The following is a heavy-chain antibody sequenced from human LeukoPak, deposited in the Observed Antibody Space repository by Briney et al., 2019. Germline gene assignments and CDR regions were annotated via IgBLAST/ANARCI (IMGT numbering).Heavy chain of an antibody. CDR3: ARVVGWFDIAARHGTYRYYYYMDV. CDR2: IIPIFGTA. V-gene: IGHV1-69*06. D-gene: IGHD6-6*01. CDR1: GGTFSSYA. Sequence: GASVKVSCKASGGTFSSYAISWVRQAPGQGLEWMGGIIPIFGTANYAQKFQGRVTITADKSTSTAYMELSSLRSEDTAVYYCARVVGWFDIAARHGTYRYYYYMDVWGKGTTVTVSS. J-gene: IGHJ6*03.